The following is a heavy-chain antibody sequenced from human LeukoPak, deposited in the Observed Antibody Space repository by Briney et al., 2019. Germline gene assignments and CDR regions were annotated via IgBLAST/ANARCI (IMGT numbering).Heavy chain of an antibody. J-gene: IGHJ4*02. D-gene: IGHD5-18*01. Sequence: SSETLSLTCTVSGGSVNSGSYYWNWIRQPPGKGLEWIGYIYYSGSTNYNPSLKSRVTISVDTSKNRFSLKLSSVTAADTAVYYCARFLKGVDTAITTYFDYWGQGTLVTVSS. CDR2: IYYSGST. V-gene: IGHV4-61*01. CDR3: ARFLKGVDTAITTYFDY. CDR1: GGSVNSGSYY.